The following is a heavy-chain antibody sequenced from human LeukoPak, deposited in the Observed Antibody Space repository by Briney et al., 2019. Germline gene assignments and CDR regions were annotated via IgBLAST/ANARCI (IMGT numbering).Heavy chain of an antibody. CDR1: GFTFSTYS. Sequence: GGSLRLSCAASGFTFSTYSMNWVRQAPGKGLEWVSYISSGSGTIYYADSVKGRSTVSRDNAKNSLYLQMNSLRDEDTAVYYCARTSKAAGIFDYWGQGTLVTVSS. J-gene: IGHJ4*02. CDR2: ISSGSGTI. D-gene: IGHD6-13*01. V-gene: IGHV3-48*02. CDR3: ARTSKAAGIFDY.